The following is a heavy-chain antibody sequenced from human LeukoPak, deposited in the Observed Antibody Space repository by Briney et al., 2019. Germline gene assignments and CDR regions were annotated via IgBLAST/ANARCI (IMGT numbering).Heavy chain of an antibody. CDR3: AKDRYSDNTGHHYENEY. CDR1: GFTFSKFG. V-gene: IGHV3-30*02. Sequence: PRGSLTLSCATSGFTFSKFGMHWVRQAPGKGLEWVAFIRYDASTKYHADSVKGRFTISRDNAKNTLYLQMNSLRAEDTAVYYCAKDRYSDNTGHHYENEYWGQGTLVTVSS. J-gene: IGHJ4*02. D-gene: IGHD3-22*01. CDR2: IRYDASTK.